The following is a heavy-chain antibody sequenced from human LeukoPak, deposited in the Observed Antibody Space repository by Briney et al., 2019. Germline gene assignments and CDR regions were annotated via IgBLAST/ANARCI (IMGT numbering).Heavy chain of an antibody. D-gene: IGHD3-22*01. Sequence: GGSLRLSCAASGFTFSSCEMNWVRQAPGKGLEWVSSIGSSGSTIYYADSAKGRFTISRDNAKNSLYLQMNTLRAEDTAVYFCARGDYFDTSGFRGGYYYYGMDVWGQGTTVTVSS. J-gene: IGHJ6*02. CDR1: GFTFSSCE. V-gene: IGHV3-48*03. CDR2: IGSSGSTI. CDR3: ARGDYFDTSGFRGGYYYYGMDV.